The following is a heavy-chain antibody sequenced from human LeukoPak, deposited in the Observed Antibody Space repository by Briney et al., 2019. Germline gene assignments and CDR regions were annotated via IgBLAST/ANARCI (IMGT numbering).Heavy chain of an antibody. V-gene: IGHV1-69*13. Sequence: SVKVPCKASGGTFSSYAISWVRQAPGQGLEWMGGIIPIFGTANYAQKFQGRVTITADESTSTAYMELSSLRSEDTAVYYCARSYYDILTGPYRPYYYYGMGVWGQGTTVTVSS. CDR3: ARSYYDILTGPYRPYYYYGMGV. J-gene: IGHJ6*02. CDR1: GGTFSSYA. CDR2: IIPIFGTA. D-gene: IGHD3-9*01.